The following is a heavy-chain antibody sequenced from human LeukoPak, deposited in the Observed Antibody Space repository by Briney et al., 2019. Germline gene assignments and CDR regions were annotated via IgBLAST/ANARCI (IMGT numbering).Heavy chain of an antibody. V-gene: IGHV3-21*01. CDR3: ARDTHYGPLYYFDF. CDR1: AFNVSGYT. J-gene: IGHJ4*02. CDR2: IRSRNNYI. Sequence: PGGSLRLSCAASAFNVSGYTVNWVRQAPGKGLEWISSIRSRNNYITYAASVEGRFTISRDNTKNSLYLQMNSLRAEDTAVYYCARDTHYGPLYYFDFWGQGTLVTVSS. D-gene: IGHD3-10*01.